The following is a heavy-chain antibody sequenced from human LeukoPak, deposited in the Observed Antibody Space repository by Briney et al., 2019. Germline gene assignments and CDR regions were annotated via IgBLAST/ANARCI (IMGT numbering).Heavy chain of an antibody. Sequence: GGSLRLSCAASGFTFSRHWMYWVRQAPGKGLVWVSRIISDGSSTSYADSVKGRFTISRDNAKNTLNLQMNSLRVEDTAVYYCARGHVPGSDRHWDYWGQGILVTVSS. D-gene: IGHD3-10*01. V-gene: IGHV3-74*01. CDR2: IISDGSST. J-gene: IGHJ4*02. CDR3: ARGHVPGSDRHWDY. CDR1: GFTFSRHW.